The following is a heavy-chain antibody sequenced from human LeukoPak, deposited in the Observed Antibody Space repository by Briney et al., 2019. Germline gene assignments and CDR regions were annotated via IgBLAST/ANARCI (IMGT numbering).Heavy chain of an antibody. CDR1: GFTFSDYY. Sequence: GSLRLSCAASGFTFSDYYMSWIRQAPGKGLEWVSYISSSGSTIYYADSVKGRFTISRDNAKNSLYLQMNSLRAEDTAVYYCARDAARGDCIADYWGQGTLVTVSS. CDR3: ARDAARGDCIADY. D-gene: IGHD2-21*02. J-gene: IGHJ4*02. CDR2: ISSSGSTI. V-gene: IGHV3-11*04.